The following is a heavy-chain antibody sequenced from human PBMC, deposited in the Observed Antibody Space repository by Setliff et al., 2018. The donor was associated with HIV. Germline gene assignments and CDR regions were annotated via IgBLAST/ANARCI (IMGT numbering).Heavy chain of an antibody. CDR2: INWNGGST. CDR1: GFTFDDYG. J-gene: IGHJ5*02. D-gene: IGHD6-19*01. CDR3: ARVGYSTGWYNWFDP. Sequence: ETLRLSCAASGFTFDDYGMSWVRQAPGKGLEWVSGINWNGGSTGYADSVKGRFTISRDNAKNSLYLQMNSLRAEDTALYYSARVGYSTGWYNWFDPWGQGTLVTVSS. V-gene: IGHV3-20*04.